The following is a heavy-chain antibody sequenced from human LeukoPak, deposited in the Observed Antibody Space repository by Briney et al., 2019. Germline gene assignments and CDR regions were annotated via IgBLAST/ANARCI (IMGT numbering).Heavy chain of an antibody. V-gene: IGHV4-39*07. CDR2: IYYSGST. CDR3: ARGRSSMVRGYYYYMDV. CDR1: GGSISSSSYY. D-gene: IGHD3-10*01. Sequence: SETLSLTCTVSGGSISSSSYYWGWIRQPPGKGLEWIGSIYYSGSTYYNPSLKSRVTISVDTSKNQFSLKLSSVTAADTAVYYCARGRSSMVRGYYYYMDVWGKGTTVTISS. J-gene: IGHJ6*03.